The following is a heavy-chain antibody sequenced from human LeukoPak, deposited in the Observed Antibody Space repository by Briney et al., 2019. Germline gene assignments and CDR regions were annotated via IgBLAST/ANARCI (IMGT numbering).Heavy chain of an antibody. V-gene: IGHV3-23*01. D-gene: IGHD5-12*01. CDR1: GFTFSSYG. J-gene: IGHJ4*02. CDR2: ITGSGSA. CDR3: AKDLMAEGGYSGYGIDY. Sequence: GGSLRLPCSASGFTFSSYGMSWVRQAPGKGLEWVSGITGSGSAYYGDSVKGRFAISRDNSKNTLYLQMNSLRAEDTAVYYCAKDLMAEGGYSGYGIDYWGQGTLVTVSS.